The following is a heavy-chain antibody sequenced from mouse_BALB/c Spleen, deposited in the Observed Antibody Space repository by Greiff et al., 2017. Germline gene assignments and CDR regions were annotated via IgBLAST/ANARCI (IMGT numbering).Heavy chain of an antibody. Sequence: VHVKQSGAELVRSGASVKLSCTASGFNIKDYYMHWVKQRPEQGLEWIGWIDPENGDTEYAPKFQGKATMTADTSSNTAYLQLSSLTSEDTAVYYCNGGLRSAMDYWGQGTSVTVSS. CDR1: GFNIKDYY. V-gene: IGHV14-4*02. D-gene: IGHD2-4*01. J-gene: IGHJ4*01. CDR3: NGGLRSAMDY. CDR2: IDPENGDT.